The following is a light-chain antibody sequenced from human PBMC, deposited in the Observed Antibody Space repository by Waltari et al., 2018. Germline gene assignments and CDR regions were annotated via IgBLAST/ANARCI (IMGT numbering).Light chain of an antibody. J-gene: IGLJ3*02. V-gene: IGLV2-11*01. CDR3: CSYAGTWV. CDR1: GSEVGDYNY. Sequence: QSALTQPRSVSGSPGESVTISCTGTGSEVGDYNYVSWYHQTQGQAPKGLIYAASKRPSGVPDLVYGSKSGNSASLTIVGLQAEDEADYYCCSYAGTWVFGGGTKLTVL. CDR2: AAS.